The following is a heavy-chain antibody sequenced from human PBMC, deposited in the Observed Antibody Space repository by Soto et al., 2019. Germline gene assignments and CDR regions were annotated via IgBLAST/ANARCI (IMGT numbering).Heavy chain of an antibody. CDR2: IWYDGSNK. CDR3: ARGSSGPFDY. V-gene: IGHV3-33*01. Sequence: QVQLVESGGGVVQPGRSLRLSCAASGFTFSSYGMHWVRQAPGKGLEWVAVIWYDGSNKYYADSVKGRFTISRDNSKNTMYLQMNSVRAEDTAVYYCARGSSGPFDYWGQGTLVTVSS. CDR1: GFTFSSYG. J-gene: IGHJ4*02.